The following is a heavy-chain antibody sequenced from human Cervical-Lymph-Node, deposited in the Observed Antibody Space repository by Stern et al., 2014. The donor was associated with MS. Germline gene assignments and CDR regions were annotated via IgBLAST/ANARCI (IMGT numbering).Heavy chain of an antibody. J-gene: IGHJ5*01. CDR1: GGSVSSKY. D-gene: IGHD1-26*01. Sequence: QVQLQESGPGLVKPSETVSLTCAVSGGSVSSKYWNWIRQPPGKGLEWIGYIYSDGSTNYNPSLKSRVVISLDTSTNQFSLSLTAADTAVYYCARVTGRGTRQNWFDSWGQGTLVTVSS. CDR2: IYSDGST. CDR3: ARVTGRGTRQNWFDS. V-gene: IGHV4-59*02.